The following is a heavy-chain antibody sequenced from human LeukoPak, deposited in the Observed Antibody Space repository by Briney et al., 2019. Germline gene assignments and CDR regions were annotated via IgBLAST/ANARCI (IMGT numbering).Heavy chain of an antibody. J-gene: IGHJ4*02. CDR1: GGSISSYY. V-gene: IGHV4-59*01. D-gene: IGHD3-22*01. CDR3: AXXXXXXGYSFLPFDY. Sequence: SETLSLTCTVSGGSISSYYWSWIRQPPGKGLEWIGYIYYSGSTNYNPSLKSRVTISVDTSKNQFSLKLSSVTAADTAVYYCAXXXXXXGYSFLPFDYWGQGTLVTVSS. CDR2: IYYSGST.